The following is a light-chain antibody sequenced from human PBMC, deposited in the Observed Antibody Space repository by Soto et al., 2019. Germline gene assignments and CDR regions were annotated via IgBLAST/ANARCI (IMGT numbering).Light chain of an antibody. CDR3: SSYTGSGTLI. CDR2: EVT. J-gene: IGLJ2*01. CDR1: SSDVGGYNF. Sequence: QSVLTQPASVSGSPGQSITISCTGTSSDVGGYNFVSWYQQQPGKAPKLMVYEVTNRPSGVSYRFSGSKSGNTASLTISGLQAEDEADYFCSSYTGSGTLIFGGVPKLTVL. V-gene: IGLV2-14*01.